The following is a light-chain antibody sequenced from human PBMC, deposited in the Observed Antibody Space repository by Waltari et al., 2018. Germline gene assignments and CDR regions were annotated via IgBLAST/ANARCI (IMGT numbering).Light chain of an antibody. CDR2: AAS. V-gene: IGKV3-15*01. CDR1: QSVADN. J-gene: IGKJ3*01. CDR3: QQYNRWPPIT. Sequence: IVMTQSPATLSLSPGERATLPCRASQSVADNIAWYQQKPGQAPGLLIYAASARATGIPARFTGSGSGTEFTLTISSLQSEDFAVYFCQQYNRWPPITFGPGTKVEI.